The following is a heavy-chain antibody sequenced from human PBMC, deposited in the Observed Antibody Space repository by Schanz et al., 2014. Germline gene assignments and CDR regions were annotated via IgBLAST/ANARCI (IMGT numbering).Heavy chain of an antibody. Sequence: EVQLVESGGGLVQPGRSLRLSCAASGFIFEDYAMYWVRQAPGKGLEWVSGISWNSYSLLYADSVQGRFTISRYNAKNSLYLQMNSLRHDDTAFYYCARAPGANASPYYFDYWGQGSLVTVSS. V-gene: IGHV3-9*01. CDR2: ISWNSYSL. J-gene: IGHJ4*02. CDR1: GFIFEDYA. CDR3: ARAPGANASPYYFDY. D-gene: IGHD2-8*01.